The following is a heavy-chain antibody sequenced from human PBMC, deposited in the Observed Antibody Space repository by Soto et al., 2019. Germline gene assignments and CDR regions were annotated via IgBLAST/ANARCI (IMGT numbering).Heavy chain of an antibody. D-gene: IGHD6-19*01. Sequence: GGLLRLSYAASGFSFSSYAMHGVRQAPGKGLEWVAVTSSDGSNKDYADSVKGRFTISRDNSKNTLYLQMNSRSAEDTTVYYCARVLAVAGTTVGVFDYSGRGTLVTVSS. V-gene: IGHV3-30-3*01. CDR2: TSSDGSNK. CDR1: GFSFSSYA. CDR3: ARVLAVAGTTVGVFDY. J-gene: IGHJ4*02.